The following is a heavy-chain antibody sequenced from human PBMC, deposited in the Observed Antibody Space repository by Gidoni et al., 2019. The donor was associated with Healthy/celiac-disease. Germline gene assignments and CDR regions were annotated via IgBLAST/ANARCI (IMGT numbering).Heavy chain of an antibody. D-gene: IGHD3-10*01. V-gene: IGHV3-21*01. Sequence: EVQLVESGGGLVKPGGSLRLSCAASGFTFSSYSMNWVRQAPGKGLEWVSSISSSSSYIYYADSVKGRFTISRDNAKNSLYLQMNSLRAEDTAVYYCARDRPLEAGSGAFDIWGQGTMVTVSS. CDR3: ARDRPLEAGSGAFDI. CDR2: ISSSSSYI. J-gene: IGHJ3*02. CDR1: GFTFSSYS.